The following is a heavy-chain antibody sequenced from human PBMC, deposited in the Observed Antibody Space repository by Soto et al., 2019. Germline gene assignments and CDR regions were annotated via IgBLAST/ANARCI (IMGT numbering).Heavy chain of an antibody. CDR2: VSGSGTNT. CDR3: AKGPHSSGWHYFDY. J-gene: IGHJ4*02. V-gene: IGHV3-23*01. CDR1: GITLSSYA. D-gene: IGHD6-19*01. Sequence: PGGSLRLSCAVSGITLSSYAMSWVRQAPGKGLEWVSTVSGSGTNTNYADSVKGRFTVSRDNSENTLYLQMISLRAEDTAIYYCAKGPHSSGWHYFDYWGQGTLVTGLL.